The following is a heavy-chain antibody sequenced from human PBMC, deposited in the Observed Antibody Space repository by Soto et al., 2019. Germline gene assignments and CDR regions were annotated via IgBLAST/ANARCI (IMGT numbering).Heavy chain of an antibody. D-gene: IGHD2-21*02. CDR2: INAGNGNT. Sequence: QVQLVQSGAEEKKPGASVKVSCKASGYTFTSYAMHWVRQAPGQRREWMGWINAGNGNTKYSQKFQGRVTITRDTSASTAYMELSSLRSEDTAVYYCARSIVAVTALDYWGRGTLVTVSS. V-gene: IGHV1-3*05. CDR3: ARSIVAVTALDY. J-gene: IGHJ4*02. CDR1: GYTFTSYA.